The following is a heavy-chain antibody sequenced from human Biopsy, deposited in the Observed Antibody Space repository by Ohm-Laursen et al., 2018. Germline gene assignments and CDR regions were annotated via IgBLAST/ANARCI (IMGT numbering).Heavy chain of an antibody. CDR3: ARDVEGFYSYAMDV. Sequence: LRLSCAVPGFTFSDYYMSWIRQAPGKGLEWVSYITSGGSTTDYADSVKGRFTISRDNAKSSLFLQMNSLRAEDTAVYYCARDVEGFYSYAMDVWGQGTTVTVSS. V-gene: IGHV3-11*01. D-gene: IGHD5-24*01. J-gene: IGHJ6*02. CDR1: GFTFSDYY. CDR2: ITSGGSTT.